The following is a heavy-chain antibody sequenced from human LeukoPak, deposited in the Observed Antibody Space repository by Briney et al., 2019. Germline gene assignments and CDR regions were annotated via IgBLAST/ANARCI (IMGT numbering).Heavy chain of an antibody. Sequence: GGSLRLSCAASGFTFTKYAMSWVRQAPGKGLEWVSSISDSGGSTDYADSAKGRFTVSRDNSKNTLYLQMNSLRAEDTAIYSCARDYADYVGYFFFDYWGQGTLVTVSS. D-gene: IGHD4-17*01. J-gene: IGHJ4*01. CDR1: GFTFTKYA. CDR2: ISDSGGST. V-gene: IGHV3-23*01. CDR3: ARDYADYVGYFFFDY.